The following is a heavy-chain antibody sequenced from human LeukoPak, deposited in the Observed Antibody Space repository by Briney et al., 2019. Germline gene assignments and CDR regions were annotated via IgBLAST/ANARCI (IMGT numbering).Heavy chain of an antibody. Sequence: PSETLSLTCTVSGGSISSYYWSWIRQPPGKGLEWIGYIYYSGSTNYNPSLKSRVTISVDTSKNQFSLKLSSVTAADTAVYYCARATRPRGAWFDPWGQGTLVTVSS. D-gene: IGHD1-26*01. CDR3: ARATRPRGAWFDP. J-gene: IGHJ5*02. CDR2: IYYSGST. V-gene: IGHV4-59*01. CDR1: GGSISSYY.